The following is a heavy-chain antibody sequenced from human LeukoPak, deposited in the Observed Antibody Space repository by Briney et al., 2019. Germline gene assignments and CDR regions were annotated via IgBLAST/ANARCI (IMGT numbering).Heavy chain of an antibody. J-gene: IGHJ1*01. D-gene: IGHD7-27*01. Sequence: GESLTIPRKASGYTFNTYWIGWVRQKPGKGLEWMAIVYPGDSHTRYSPSFQGHFTISADKTATTAYLQWSSLEASDTAVYYCARLSGGSWANTEYFPDWGQGTLVIVSS. CDR1: GYTFNTYW. CDR2: VYPGDSHT. V-gene: IGHV5-51*01. CDR3: ARLSGGSWANTEYFPD.